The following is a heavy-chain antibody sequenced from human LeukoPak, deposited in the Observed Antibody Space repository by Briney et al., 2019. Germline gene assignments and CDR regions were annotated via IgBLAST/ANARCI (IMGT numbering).Heavy chain of an antibody. D-gene: IGHD6-13*01. CDR3: ARVFWWSIAAAGSGLWYYGMDV. Sequence: PSETLSLTCTVSGGSINNGGYYWSWLRQHPGKGLEWIGYIYYSGSSYYNPSLRSRVTISVDTSKNQFSLKLSSVTAADTAVYYCARVFWWSIAAAGSGLWYYGMDVWGQGTTVTVSS. CDR2: IYYSGSS. CDR1: GGSINNGGYY. V-gene: IGHV4-31*03. J-gene: IGHJ6*02.